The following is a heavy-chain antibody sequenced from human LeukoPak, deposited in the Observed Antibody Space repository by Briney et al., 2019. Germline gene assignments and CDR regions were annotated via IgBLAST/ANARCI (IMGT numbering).Heavy chain of an antibody. CDR2: IYSGGST. Sequence: GGSLRLSCAASGFTVSSNYMSWVRQAPGKGLEWVSVIYSGGSTYYADSVKGRFTISRDNAKNSLYLQMNSLRAEDMALYYCAKDSKYRYDFWSGYYMGPDAFDIWGQGTMVTVSS. CDR3: AKDSKYRYDFWSGYYMGPDAFDI. J-gene: IGHJ3*02. CDR1: GFTVSSNY. D-gene: IGHD3-3*01. V-gene: IGHV3-53*05.